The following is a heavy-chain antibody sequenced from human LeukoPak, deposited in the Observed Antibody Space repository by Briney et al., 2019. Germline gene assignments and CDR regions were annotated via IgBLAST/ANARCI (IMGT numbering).Heavy chain of an antibody. CDR2: ISSSGSTI. CDR3: AKDRDDSSGFYHDY. CDR1: GFTFSDYY. J-gene: IGHJ4*02. D-gene: IGHD3-22*01. Sequence: GGSLRLSCAASGFTFSDYYMSWIRQAPGKGLEWVSYISSSGSTIYYADSVKGRFTISRDNFKNILYLQMNSLRAEDTAVYYCAKDRDDSSGFYHDYWGQGTLLTVSS. V-gene: IGHV3-11*01.